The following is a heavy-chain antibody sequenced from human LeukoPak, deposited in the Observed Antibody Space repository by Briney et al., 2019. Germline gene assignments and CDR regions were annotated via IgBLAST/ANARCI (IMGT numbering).Heavy chain of an antibody. V-gene: IGHV1-69*13. Sequence: SVKVSCKTSGGTFSSYAISWVRQAPGQGLEWMGGIIPIFGTTNYAQKLEGRVTITADESTSTAYLELSSLRSEDTAVFYCARGMVRAMGWGNYYYGMDVWGQGTTVAVSS. J-gene: IGHJ6*02. CDR2: IIPIFGTT. D-gene: IGHD3-10*01. CDR1: GGTFSSYA. CDR3: ARGMVRAMGWGNYYYGMDV.